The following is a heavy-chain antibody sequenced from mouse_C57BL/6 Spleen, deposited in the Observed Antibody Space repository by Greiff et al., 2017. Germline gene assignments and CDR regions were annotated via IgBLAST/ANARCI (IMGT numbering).Heavy chain of an antibody. J-gene: IGHJ3*01. D-gene: IGHD2-4*01. Sequence: EVKLVESGGGLVQPGGSLKLSCAASGFTFSDYGMAWVRQAPRKGPEWVAFISNLAYSIYYADTVTGRFTISRENAKNTLYLEMSSLRSEDTAMYYCARQDDYDPAWFAYWGQGTLVTVSA. V-gene: IGHV5-15*01. CDR3: ARQDDYDPAWFAY. CDR1: GFTFSDYG. CDR2: ISNLAYSI.